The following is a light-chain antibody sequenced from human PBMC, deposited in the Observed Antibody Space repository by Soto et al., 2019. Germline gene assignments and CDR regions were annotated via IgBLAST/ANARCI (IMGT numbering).Light chain of an antibody. V-gene: IGKV1-5*03. CDR1: HNIGDW. CDR3: QQHYNYPA. CDR2: RAS. Sequence: DIQMTQSPSTLSASVGDRVTITCRASHNIGDWLAWYQQKPGKAPKLLIYRASSLESEVPSRVSGRGSGTDFTLTISGLQPDDSATYYCQQHYNYPAFGQGTKVDIK. J-gene: IGKJ1*01.